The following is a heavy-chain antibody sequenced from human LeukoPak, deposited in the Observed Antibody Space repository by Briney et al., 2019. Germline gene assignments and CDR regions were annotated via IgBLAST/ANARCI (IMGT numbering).Heavy chain of an antibody. V-gene: IGHV3-30*02. J-gene: IGHJ6*03. Sequence: PGGSLRLSCTASGFAFRSHAMHWVRQAPGKGLEWVAFIRYDGSKKFYADSVKGRFTISRDNSKNTLYLQMNSLGAEDTAVYYCAKIPYGDYVLDYYYYMDVWGKGTTVTISS. CDR2: IRYDGSKK. D-gene: IGHD4-17*01. CDR3: AKIPYGDYVLDYYYYMDV. CDR1: GFAFRSHA.